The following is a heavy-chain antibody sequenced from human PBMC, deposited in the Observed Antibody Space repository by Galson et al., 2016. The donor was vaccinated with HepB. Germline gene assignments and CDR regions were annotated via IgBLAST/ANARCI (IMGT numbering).Heavy chain of an antibody. CDR3: ARAPECTGGVCYDNWLDP. Sequence: SLRLSCAASGFCISRSYMAWVRQAPGKGLEWVSVMYTAGHTYYADSVRGRFTISRDNPKNILSLQMNSLRVEDTAVYYCARAPECTGGVCYDNWLDPWGQGTLVTVSS. CDR1: GFCISRSY. J-gene: IGHJ5*02. CDR2: MYTAGHT. D-gene: IGHD2-8*02. V-gene: IGHV3-53*01.